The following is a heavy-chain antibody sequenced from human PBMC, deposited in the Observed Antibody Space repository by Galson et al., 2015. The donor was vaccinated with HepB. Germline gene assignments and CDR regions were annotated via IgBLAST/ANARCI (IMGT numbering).Heavy chain of an antibody. D-gene: IGHD4-23*01. CDR1: GFTFSSYA. V-gene: IGHV3-33*06. Sequence: SLRLSCAASGFTFSSYAMSWVRQAPGKGLEWVAVIWYDGSNKYYADSVKGRFTISRDNSKNTLYLQMNSLRAEDTAVYYCAKDLLKTTVVNYLFDYWGQGTLVTVSS. CDR2: IWYDGSNK. CDR3: AKDLLKTTVVNYLFDY. J-gene: IGHJ4*02.